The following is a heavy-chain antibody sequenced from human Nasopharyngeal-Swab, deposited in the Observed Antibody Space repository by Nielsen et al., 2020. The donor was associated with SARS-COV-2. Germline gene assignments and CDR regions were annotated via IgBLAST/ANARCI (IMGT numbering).Heavy chain of an antibody. CDR1: GGTFSSYA. CDR2: IIPIFGTA. D-gene: IGHD3-16*02. CDR3: ARFYDYVWGSYPQWTAFDI. Sequence: SVKVSCKASGGTFSSYAISWVRQAPGQGLEWMGGIIPIFGTANYAQKFQGRVTITADESTSTAYMELGSLRSEDTAVYYCARFYDYVWGSYPQWTAFDIWGQGTMVTVSS. V-gene: IGHV1-69*13. J-gene: IGHJ3*02.